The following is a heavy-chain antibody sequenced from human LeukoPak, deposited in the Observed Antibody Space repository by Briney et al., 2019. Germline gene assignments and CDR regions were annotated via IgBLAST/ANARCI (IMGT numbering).Heavy chain of an antibody. V-gene: IGHV3-64D*06. J-gene: IGHJ4*02. D-gene: IGHD3-10*01. Sequence: GGSLRLSCSASGFTFSNYAIHWVRQAPGQGLEYVSVISSNGGGTYYADSVKGRLTISRDNSKSTLYLQMSSLRSEDTAVYYCVISMVRGVVISYFDYWGQGTLVTVSS. CDR2: ISSNGGGT. CDR1: GFTFSNYA. CDR3: VISMVRGVVISYFDY.